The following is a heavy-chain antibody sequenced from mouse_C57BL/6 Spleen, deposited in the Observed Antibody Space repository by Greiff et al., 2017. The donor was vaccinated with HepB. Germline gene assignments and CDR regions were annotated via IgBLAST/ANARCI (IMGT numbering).Heavy chain of an antibody. J-gene: IGHJ3*01. D-gene: IGHD2-4*01. Sequence: VQLKESGGGLVQPKGSLKLSCAASGFSFNTYAMNWVRQAPGKGLEWVARIRSKSNNYATYYADSVKDRFTISRDDSESMLYLQMNNLKTEDTAMYSGVRHVDYDFAYGGKGTLVTVSA. CDR1: GFSFNTYA. CDR2: IRSKSNNYAT. CDR3: VRHVDYDFAY. V-gene: IGHV10-1*01.